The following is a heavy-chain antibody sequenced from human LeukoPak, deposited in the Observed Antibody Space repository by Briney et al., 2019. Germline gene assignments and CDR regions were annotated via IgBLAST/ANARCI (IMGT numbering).Heavy chain of an antibody. D-gene: IGHD5-12*01. Sequence: GRSLRLSCAASGFTFSSDGMHWVRQAPGEGLEWEAVISYDGSDKYYADSVKGRFTISRDNSKNTLYLQMNSLRAEDTAVYYCAKDLSMVATRYYFDYWGQGTLVTVSS. CDR3: AKDLSMVATRYYFDY. V-gene: IGHV3-30*18. CDR2: ISYDGSDK. CDR1: GFTFSSDG. J-gene: IGHJ4*02.